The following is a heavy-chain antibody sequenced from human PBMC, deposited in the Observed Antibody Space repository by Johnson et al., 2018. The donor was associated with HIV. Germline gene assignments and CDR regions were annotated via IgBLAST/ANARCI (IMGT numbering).Heavy chain of an antibody. CDR1: GFSVSTYD. D-gene: IGHD6-6*01. V-gene: IGHV3-13*01. CDR2: IGTAGDT. CDR3: AKDINGGLEYSSSSERFSGAFDI. J-gene: IGHJ3*02. Sequence: VQLVESGGGLVQPGGSLRLSCAASGFSVSTYDMHWVRQATGKGLEWVSTIGTAGDTYYVGSVKGRFTISRDNAKNSLYLQMNSLRAEDTALYYCAKDINGGLEYSSSSERFSGAFDIWGQGTMVTVSS.